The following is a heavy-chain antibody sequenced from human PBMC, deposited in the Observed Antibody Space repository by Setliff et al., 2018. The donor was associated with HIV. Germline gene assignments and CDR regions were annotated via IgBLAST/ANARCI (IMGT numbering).Heavy chain of an antibody. D-gene: IGHD6-19*01. J-gene: IGHJ3*02. CDR2: IRPYNGNT. CDR3: ARCNSSGPRYGFDI. V-gene: IGHV1-18*01. Sequence: GASVKVSCKTSGDTLSSYDVTWVRQAPGQGLEWMGWIRPYNGNTNYAQKFQGRVTMTTETSTSTAYMYLRSLRSDDTAVYYCARCNSSGPRYGFDIWGQGTMVTVSS. CDR1: GDTLSSYD.